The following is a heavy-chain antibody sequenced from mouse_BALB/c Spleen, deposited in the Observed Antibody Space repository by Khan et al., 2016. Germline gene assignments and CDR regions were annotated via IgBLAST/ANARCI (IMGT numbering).Heavy chain of an antibody. J-gene: IGHJ2*01. Sequence: EVKLLESGPGLVKPSQSLSLTCTVTGYSNTSDYAWNWIRQFPGNKLEWMGYISYSGSTSYNPSLKSRISITRDTSKNQFFLQLNSVTTEDTATYYCARGRGIFDYWGQGTTLTVSS. CDR3: ARGRGIFDY. CDR1: GYSNTSDYA. V-gene: IGHV3-2*02. CDR2: ISYSGST.